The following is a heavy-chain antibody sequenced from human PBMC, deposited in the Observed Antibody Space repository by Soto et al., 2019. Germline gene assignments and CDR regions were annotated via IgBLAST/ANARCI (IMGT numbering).Heavy chain of an antibody. Sequence: QVHLEQSGSEVKKPGASVKVSCKASGFTFRNYTITWVRQAPGQGLEWMGWISVDNGNTNYPQRLQGRVTMTADTSTSTAYMELWRLRADDTALYYCARGYSYGSYWFFDLWGRGTLVTVSS. J-gene: IGHJ2*01. CDR1: GFTFRNYT. CDR2: ISVDNGNT. V-gene: IGHV1-18*04. CDR3: ARGYSYGSYWFFDL. D-gene: IGHD5-18*01.